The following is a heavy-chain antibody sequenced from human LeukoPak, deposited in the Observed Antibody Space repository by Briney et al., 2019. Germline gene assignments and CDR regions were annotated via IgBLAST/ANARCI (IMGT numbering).Heavy chain of an antibody. Sequence: GASVKVSCKASGYTFTSYGISWVRQAPGQGLEWMGWISAYNGNTDYAQKLQGRVTMTTDTSTSTAYMELRSLRSDDTAVYYCARDLGYYGSGSYYNNWGQGTLVTVSS. CDR1: GYTFTSYG. CDR3: ARDLGYYGSGSYYNN. V-gene: IGHV1-18*01. D-gene: IGHD3-10*01. J-gene: IGHJ4*02. CDR2: ISAYNGNT.